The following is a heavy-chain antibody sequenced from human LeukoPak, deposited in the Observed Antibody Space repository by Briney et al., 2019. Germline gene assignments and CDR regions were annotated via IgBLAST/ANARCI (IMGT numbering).Heavy chain of an antibody. Sequence: PGGSLRLSCAASGFTFSSYTMNWVRQAPGKGLVWVSSISSSSSYMYYADSVKGRFTISRDNAKNSLYLQMNSLRAEDTAVYYCARDRDVPAIGMDVWGQGTTVTVSS. CDR2: ISSSSSYM. CDR1: GFTFSSYT. CDR3: ARDRDVPAIGMDV. J-gene: IGHJ6*02. V-gene: IGHV3-21*06.